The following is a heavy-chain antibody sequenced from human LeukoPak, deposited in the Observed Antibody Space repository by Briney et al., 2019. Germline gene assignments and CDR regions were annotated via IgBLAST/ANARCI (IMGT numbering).Heavy chain of an antibody. CDR3: ASLERYCSSTSCSKGKNWFDP. CDR2: IYTSGST. V-gene: IGHV4-4*07. CDR1: GGSISSYY. Sequence: PSETLSLTCTVSGGSISSYYWSWIRQPAGKGLEWIGRIYTSGSTNYNPSLKSRVTMSVDTSKNQFSLKLSSVTAADTAVYYCASLERYCSSTSCSKGKNWFDPWGQGTLVTVSS. J-gene: IGHJ5*02. D-gene: IGHD2-2*01.